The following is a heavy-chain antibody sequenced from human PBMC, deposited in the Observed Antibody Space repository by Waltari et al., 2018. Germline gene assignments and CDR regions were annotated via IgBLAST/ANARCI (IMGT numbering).Heavy chain of an antibody. D-gene: IGHD6-19*01. J-gene: IGHJ5*02. Sequence: QVQLVQSGAEVKKPGASVKVFCKASGYTFTSYAMHWVRQAPGQRLEWMGWINAGNGNTKYSQKFQGRVTITRDTSASTAYMELSSLRSEDTAVYYCARQKKVAGTLNWFDPWGQGTLVTVSS. CDR2: INAGNGNT. CDR3: ARQKKVAGTLNWFDP. V-gene: IGHV1-3*01. CDR1: GYTFTSYA.